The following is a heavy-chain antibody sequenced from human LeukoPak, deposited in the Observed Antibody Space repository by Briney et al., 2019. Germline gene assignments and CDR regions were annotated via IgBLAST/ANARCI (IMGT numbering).Heavy chain of an antibody. CDR1: GFTFSNYW. V-gene: IGHV3-74*01. CDR2: INSEGSST. J-gene: IGHJ4*02. D-gene: IGHD2-21*02. CDR3: ARAYCGGDCYSRAMDY. Sequence: GGSLRLSRAASGFTFSNYWMHWVRPAPGKGVVWVSRINSEGSSTSYADSVKGRFTISRDNAKNALYLQMNSLRAEDTAVYHCARAYCGGDCYSRAMDYWGQGTLVTVSS.